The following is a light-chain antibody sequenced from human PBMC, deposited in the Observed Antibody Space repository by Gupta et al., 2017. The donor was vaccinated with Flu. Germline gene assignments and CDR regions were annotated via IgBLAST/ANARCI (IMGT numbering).Light chain of an antibody. CDR3: QSYDNSVWV. Sequence: TVTISCTSSSGSIGSNYVQWYQQRPGTAPNIVVFEDNRRPSGVPDRFSGTIDSPSNSASLTISGLKTEDEADYYCQSYDNSVWVFGGGTKLTVL. V-gene: IGLV6-57*02. CDR2: EDN. J-gene: IGLJ3*02. CDR1: SGSIGSNY.